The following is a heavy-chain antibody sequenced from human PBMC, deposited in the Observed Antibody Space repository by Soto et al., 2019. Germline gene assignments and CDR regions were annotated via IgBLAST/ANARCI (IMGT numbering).Heavy chain of an antibody. J-gene: IGHJ4*02. CDR1: GYTFTSYY. D-gene: IGHD6-13*01. V-gene: IGHV1-46*01. CDR2: INPSGGST. CDR3: ARFGSEGIAAAGTIDY. Sequence: ASVKVSCKASGYTFTSYYMHWVRQAPGQGLEWMGIINPSGGSTSYAQKFQGRATMTRDTSTSTVYMELSSLRSEDTAVYYCARFGSEGIAAAGTIDYWGQGTLVTVSS.